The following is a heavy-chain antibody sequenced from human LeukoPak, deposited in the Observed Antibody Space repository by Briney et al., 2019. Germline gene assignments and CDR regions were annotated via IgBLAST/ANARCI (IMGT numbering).Heavy chain of an antibody. CDR1: TGSITRGGYD. Sequence: SETRSLTCTVSTGSITRGGYDWGWIRQHPGKGLEWIGYIYYSGSTYYNPSLKSRVTISVDTSKNQFSLKLSSVTAADTAVYSFTAVLKQEDIFYYTYYSITGCGQGTTVTVSS. CDR2: IYYSGST. J-gene: IGHJ6*03. CDR3: TAVLKQEDIFYYTYYSITG. D-gene: IGHD3-9*01. V-gene: IGHV4-31*03.